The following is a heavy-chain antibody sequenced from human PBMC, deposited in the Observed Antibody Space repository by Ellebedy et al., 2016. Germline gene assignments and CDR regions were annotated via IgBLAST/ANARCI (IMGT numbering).Heavy chain of an antibody. V-gene: IGHV1-18*01. Sequence: ASVKVSXKASGYAFTSYGIGWVRQAPGQGLEWMGWISAYNANTNYAQKLQGRVTMTTDTSTSTAYMELRSLRSDDTAVYYCARDHPTMVRKVSTYYYYGMDVWGQGTTVTVSS. CDR1: GYAFTSYG. J-gene: IGHJ6*02. CDR3: ARDHPTMVRKVSTYYYYGMDV. D-gene: IGHD3-10*01. CDR2: ISAYNANT.